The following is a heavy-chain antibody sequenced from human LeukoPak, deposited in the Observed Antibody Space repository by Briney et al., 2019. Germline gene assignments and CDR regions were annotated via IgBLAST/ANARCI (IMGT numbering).Heavy chain of an antibody. CDR2: ISGSGADT. Sequence: GGSLRVSCAASEFIFSGYVMSWVRQAPGKGLEWVSAISGSGADTYYADFVKGRFTISRDNFKNTLYLQMNSLRVEDTAVYYCAKRRGLYNGMDVWGTGTTVTVSS. J-gene: IGHJ6*04. CDR1: EFIFSGYV. CDR3: AKRRGLYNGMDV. V-gene: IGHV3-23*01.